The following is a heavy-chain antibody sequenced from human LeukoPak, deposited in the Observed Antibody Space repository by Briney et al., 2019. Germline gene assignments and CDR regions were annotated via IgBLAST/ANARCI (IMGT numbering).Heavy chain of an antibody. CDR1: GGSISGTNW. V-gene: IGHV4-4*02. J-gene: IGHJ2*01. CDR3: AKLNWGTRDGYYVWYFDL. Sequence: SETLSLTCGVSGGSISGTNWWSWVRQPPGQGLEWIGEISLTGRTTYNPSLNGRVTMSLDESSNQLSLSLTSVTAADTAVYYCAKLNWGTRDGYYVWYFDLWGRGTLVTVSS. D-gene: IGHD5-24*01. CDR2: ISLTGRT.